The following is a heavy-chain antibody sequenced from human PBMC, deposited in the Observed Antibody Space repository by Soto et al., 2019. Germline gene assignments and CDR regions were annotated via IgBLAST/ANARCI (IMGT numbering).Heavy chain of an antibody. J-gene: IGHJ4*02. CDR2: IYYSGST. CDR1: GGSISSYY. D-gene: IGHD3-10*01. CDR3: ARVSHLGRGHDS. V-gene: IGHV4-59*08. Sequence: SETLSLTCTVSGGSISSYYWCWIRQPPGKGLEWIGYIYYSGSTNYNPSLKSRMTINPDTSRNQFSLQLNSVTPEDTAVYYCARVSHLGRGHDSWGQGTLVTVSS.